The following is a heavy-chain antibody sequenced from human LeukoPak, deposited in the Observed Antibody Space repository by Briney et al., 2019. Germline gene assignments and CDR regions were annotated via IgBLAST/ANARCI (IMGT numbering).Heavy chain of an antibody. J-gene: IGHJ4*02. CDR3: ARSRNGSFDY. V-gene: IGHV3-74*01. CDR1: GFTFSNYW. Sequence: TGGSLRLSCAASGFTFSNYWMHGVGQGAGKGLVWVSRINSDGSNTSYADSVKGRFTISRDNAKNTLYLQMNSLRAEDTAVYYCARSRNGSFDYWGQGTLVTVSS. CDR2: INSDGSNT. D-gene: IGHD6-25*01.